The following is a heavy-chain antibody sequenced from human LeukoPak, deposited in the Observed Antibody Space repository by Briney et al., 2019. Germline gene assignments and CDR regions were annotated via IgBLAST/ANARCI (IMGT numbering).Heavy chain of an antibody. J-gene: IGHJ3*02. CDR3: ASAYSSSWYRAFDI. V-gene: IGHV3-23*01. CDR2: ISGSGGST. D-gene: IGHD6-13*01. CDR1: GFTFSSYA. Sequence: GGSLRLSCAASGFTFSSYAMSWVRQAPGKGLEWVSAISGSGGSTYYADSVKGRFTISRDNSENTLYLQMNSLRAEDTAVYYCASAYSSSWYRAFDIWGQGTMVTVSS.